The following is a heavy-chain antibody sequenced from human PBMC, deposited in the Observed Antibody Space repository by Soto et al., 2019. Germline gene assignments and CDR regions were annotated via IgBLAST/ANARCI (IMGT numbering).Heavy chain of an antibody. V-gene: IGHV1-8*02. CDR3: ARVVNIVVVTAIPSWFDP. Sequence: ASVKVSCKASGYTFTSYGISWVRQAPGQGLEWMGWISAYSGNTGYAQKFQGRVTMTRNTSISTAYMELSSLRSEDTAVYYCARVVNIVVVTAIPSWFDPWGQGTLVTVSS. CDR1: GYTFTSYG. CDR2: ISAYSGNT. D-gene: IGHD2-21*02. J-gene: IGHJ5*02.